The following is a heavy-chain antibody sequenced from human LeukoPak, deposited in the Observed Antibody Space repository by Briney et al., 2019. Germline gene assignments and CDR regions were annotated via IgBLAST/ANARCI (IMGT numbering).Heavy chain of an antibody. Sequence: GGSLRLSCAASGFTFDDYGMSWVRQAPGKGLEWVSGINWNGGSTGYADSVKGRFTISRDTASNTMHLEMNNLRIEDTAVYYCMRDYMGWFDPWGQGSLVTVSS. CDR3: MRDYMGWFDP. D-gene: IGHD3-10*01. V-gene: IGHV3-20*04. J-gene: IGHJ5*02. CDR2: INWNGGST. CDR1: GFTFDDYG.